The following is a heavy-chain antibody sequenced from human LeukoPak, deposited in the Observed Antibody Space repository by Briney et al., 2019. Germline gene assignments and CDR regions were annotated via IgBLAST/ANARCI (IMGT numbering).Heavy chain of an antibody. V-gene: IGHV3-9*01. CDR1: GFTFDNYA. J-gene: IGHJ3*02. CDR2: ISWNAGGI. CDR3: AKGTTFDAFDI. Sequence: PGGSLRLSCAAAGFTFDNYAMHWVRQAPGKGLEWVSRISWNAGGIVYADSVKSRFTISRDNAKNSLYLQMNSLRAEDTALYYCAKGTTFDAFDIWGQGTMVTVSS. D-gene: IGHD3-16*01.